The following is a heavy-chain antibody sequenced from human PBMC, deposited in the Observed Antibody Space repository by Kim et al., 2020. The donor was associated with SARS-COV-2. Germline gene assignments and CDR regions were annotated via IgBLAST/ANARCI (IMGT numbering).Heavy chain of an antibody. V-gene: IGHV7-4-1*02. J-gene: IGHJ3*01. CDR2: IDTNTGKP. CDR3: MRDVIRGGAFDV. D-gene: IGHD3-16*01. Sequence: ASVKVSCKASGYALNSYAINWVRRAPGQGLEGMGWIDTNTGKPTYAQGFTGRFVFSLDTSVSTTYLHINNLQAEDTAMYYCMRDVIRGGAFDVWGQRTMVTVYS. CDR1: GYALNSYA.